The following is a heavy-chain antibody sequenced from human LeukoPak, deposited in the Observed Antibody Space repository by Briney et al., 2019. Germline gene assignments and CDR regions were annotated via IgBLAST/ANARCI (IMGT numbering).Heavy chain of an antibody. CDR2: MNPNSGNT. D-gene: IGHD3-3*01. Sequence: GASVKVSCKASGYTFTSYDINWVRQATGQGLEWMGWMNPNSGNTGYAQKFQGRVTITRNTSISTAYMELSSLRSEDTAVYYCARGVRFLEWLSKSNWFDPWGQGTLVTVSS. CDR1: GYTFTSYD. CDR3: ARGVRFLEWLSKSNWFDP. V-gene: IGHV1-8*03. J-gene: IGHJ5*02.